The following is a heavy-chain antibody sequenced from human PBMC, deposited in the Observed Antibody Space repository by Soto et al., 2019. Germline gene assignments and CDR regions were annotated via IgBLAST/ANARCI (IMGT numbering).Heavy chain of an antibody. CDR2: IYYSGST. Sequence: PSETLSLTCTVSGGSISSYYWSWIRQPPGKGLEWIGYIYYSGSTNYNPSLKSRVTISVDTSKNQFSLKLSSVTAADTAVYYCGRDQGSYYYYYGMDVWGQGTTVT. V-gene: IGHV4-59*01. CDR1: GGSISSYY. J-gene: IGHJ6*02. CDR3: GRDQGSYYYYYGMDV.